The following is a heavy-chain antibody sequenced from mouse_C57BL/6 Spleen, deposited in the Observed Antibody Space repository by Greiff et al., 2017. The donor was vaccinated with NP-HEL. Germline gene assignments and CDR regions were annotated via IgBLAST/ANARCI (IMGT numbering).Heavy chain of an antibody. CDR2: IYPGDGDT. Sequence: QVQLKQSGAELVKPGASVKISCKASGYAFSSYWMNWVKQRPGKGLEWIGQIYPGDGDTNYNGKFKGKATLTADKSSSTAYMQLSSLTSEDSAVYVCASLYYGNYGRSYWGQGTLVTVSA. J-gene: IGHJ3*01. D-gene: IGHD2-1*01. CDR3: ASLYYGNYGRSY. CDR1: GYAFSSYW. V-gene: IGHV1-80*01.